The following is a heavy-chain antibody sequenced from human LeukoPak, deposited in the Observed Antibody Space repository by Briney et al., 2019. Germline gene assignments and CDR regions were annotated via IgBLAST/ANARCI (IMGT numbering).Heavy chain of an antibody. D-gene: IGHD3-10*01. CDR2: IIPIFGTA. Sequence: SVKVSCKASGGTFSNYAISWVRQAPGQGLEWMGGIIPIFGTANYAQKFQGRVTITADESTSTAYMELSSLRSEDTAVYYCRSSGGSGSYYFDYWGQGTLVTVSS. V-gene: IGHV1-69*13. CDR1: GGTFSNYA. CDR3: RSSGGSGSYYFDY. J-gene: IGHJ4*02.